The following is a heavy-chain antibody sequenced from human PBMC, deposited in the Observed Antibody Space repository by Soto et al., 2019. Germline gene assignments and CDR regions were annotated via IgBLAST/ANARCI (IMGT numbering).Heavy chain of an antibody. CDR2: IYSGGAT. J-gene: IGHJ3*02. V-gene: IGHV3-66*01. Sequence: EVQLVESGGGWVQPGGSLTLACAASGVSVSNNLMQWVRQAPGKGLEWVSVIYSGGATLYADSVKGRFIISRDNSKNTEYLQINRMRAADTAVYYCARNGGHNRTNGIWGQRTEVIVSS. D-gene: IGHD2-8*01. CDR1: GVSVSNNL. CDR3: ARNGGHNRTNGI.